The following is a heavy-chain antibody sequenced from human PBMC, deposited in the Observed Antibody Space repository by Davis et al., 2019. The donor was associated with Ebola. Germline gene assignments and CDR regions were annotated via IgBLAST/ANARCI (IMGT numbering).Heavy chain of an antibody. CDR1: GGSFSGYY. Sequence: SETLSLTCAVYGGSFSGYYWSWIRQLPGKGLEWIGEINHSGSTNYNPSLKSRVTISVDTSKNQFSLKLSSVTAADTAVYYCARGQGLLWFRAHAFDNWGQGTMVTVSS. J-gene: IGHJ3*02. CDR3: ARGQGLLWFRAHAFDN. CDR2: INHSGST. D-gene: IGHD3-10*01. V-gene: IGHV4-34*01.